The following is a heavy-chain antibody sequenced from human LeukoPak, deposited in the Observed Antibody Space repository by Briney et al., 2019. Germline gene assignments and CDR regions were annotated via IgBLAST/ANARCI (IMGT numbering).Heavy chain of an antibody. V-gene: IGHV3-66*01. CDR2: IYSDGST. CDR1: GFTLSSNY. D-gene: IGHD3-16*01. CDR3: ARGRGITFGGIMLGAFDI. Sequence: GGSLRLSCAASGFTLSSNYMSWVRQVPGKGLEWVSVIYSDGSTYYADSVKGRFTISRDNSKNTLLLQMNSLRAEDTAVYYCARGRGITFGGIMLGAFDIWGQGTTVTVSS. J-gene: IGHJ3*02.